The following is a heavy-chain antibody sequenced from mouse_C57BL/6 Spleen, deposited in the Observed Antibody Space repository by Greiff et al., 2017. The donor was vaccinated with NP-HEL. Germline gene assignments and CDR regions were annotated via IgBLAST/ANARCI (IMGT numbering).Heavy chain of an antibody. CDR3: ARDISNYVDYFDY. D-gene: IGHD2-5*01. CDR2: IYPGSGST. Sequence: QVQLQQSGAELVKPGASVKMSCKASGYTFTSYWITWVKQRPGQGLEWIGDIYPGSGSTNYNEKFKSKATLTVDTSSSTAYMQLSSLTSEDSAVYYCARDISNYVDYFDYWGQGTTLTVSS. J-gene: IGHJ2*01. V-gene: IGHV1-55*01. CDR1: GYTFTSYW.